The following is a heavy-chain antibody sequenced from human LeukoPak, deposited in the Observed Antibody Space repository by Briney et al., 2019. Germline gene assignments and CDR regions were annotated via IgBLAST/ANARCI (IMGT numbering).Heavy chain of an antibody. CDR3: ARWASIAARPGWFDP. D-gene: IGHD6-6*01. J-gene: IGHJ5*02. CDR2: INHSGST. Sequence: SETLSLTCAVYSGSFSGYYWSCIRQPPGKGLEWIGEINHSGSTNYNPSLKSRVTISVDTSKDQFSLKLSSVTAADTAVYYCARWASIAARPGWFDPWGQGTLVTVSS. V-gene: IGHV4-34*01. CDR1: SGSFSGYY.